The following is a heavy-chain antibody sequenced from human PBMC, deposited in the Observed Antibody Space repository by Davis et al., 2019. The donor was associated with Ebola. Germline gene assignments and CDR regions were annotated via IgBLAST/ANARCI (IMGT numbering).Heavy chain of an antibody. J-gene: IGHJ6*04. D-gene: IGHD3-22*01. CDR3: ARGDSSDGMDV. Sequence: SQTLSPTCVVSAGSTSSGGYSWSWMRPPPGKGLEWIGYIYHSGSTYYNPSLKSRVTISVDRSKNQFSLKLSSVTAADTAVYYCARGDSSDGMDVWSKGTTVTVSS. CDR2: IYHSGST. V-gene: IGHV4-30-2*01. CDR1: AGSTSSGGYS.